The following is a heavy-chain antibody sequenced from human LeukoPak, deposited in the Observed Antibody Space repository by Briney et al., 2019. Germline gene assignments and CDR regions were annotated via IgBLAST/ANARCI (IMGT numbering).Heavy chain of an antibody. CDR3: ARDGSYDYVWGSSFDY. CDR1: GFTFSSYA. D-gene: IGHD3-16*01. V-gene: IGHV3-30*09. J-gene: IGHJ4*02. Sequence: PGGSLRLSCAASGFTFSSYAMHWVRQAPGKGLEWVAVISYDGSNKYYADSVKGRFAISRDNSKNTLYLQMNSLRAEDTAVYYCARDGSYDYVWGSSFDYWGQGTLVTVSS. CDR2: ISYDGSNK.